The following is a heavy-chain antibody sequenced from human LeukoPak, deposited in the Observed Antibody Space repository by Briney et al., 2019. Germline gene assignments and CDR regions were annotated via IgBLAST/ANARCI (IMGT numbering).Heavy chain of an antibody. CDR3: ARVFGGSELTVTTLYYYYGMDV. CDR2: ISYDGSNK. V-gene: IGHV3-30*03. J-gene: IGHJ6*02. Sequence: PGGSLRLSCADSGFTVSRNYMSWVRQAPGKGLEWVAVISYDGSNKYYADSVKGRFTISRDNSKNTLYLQMNSLRAEDTAVYYCARVFGGSELTVTTLYYYYGMDVWGQGTTVTVSS. D-gene: IGHD4-17*01. CDR1: GFTVSRNY.